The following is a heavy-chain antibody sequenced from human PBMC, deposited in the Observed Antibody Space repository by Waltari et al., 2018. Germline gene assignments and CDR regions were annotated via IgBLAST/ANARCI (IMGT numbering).Heavy chain of an antibody. Sequence: EVQLVESGGGLVQPGGSLKLSCAASGFPFSGSSMHWVRQASRKGLEWVGRIRSKANSYATAYAASVKGRFTISRDDSKNTAYLQMNSLKTEDTAVYYCTSPGVATFDYWGQGTLVTVSS. CDR1: GFPFSGSS. CDR3: TSPGVATFDY. CDR2: IRSKANSYAT. J-gene: IGHJ4*02. D-gene: IGHD5-12*01. V-gene: IGHV3-73*02.